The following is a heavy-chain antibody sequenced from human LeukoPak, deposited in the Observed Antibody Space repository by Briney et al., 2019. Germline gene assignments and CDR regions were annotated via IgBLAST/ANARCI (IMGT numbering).Heavy chain of an antibody. J-gene: IGHJ4*01. Sequence: PGGSLRLSCGASGFTFSYHWMHWVRQVPGKGLVWVSRIDGGGSSTSYADSVKGRFSISRDNAKSTLYLQMSSLRAEDTAVYYCARGPGSSGGAYVGDYWGPRTLVTVSS. CDR1: GFTFSYHW. CDR2: IDGGGSST. V-gene: IGHV3-74*01. D-gene: IGHD3-22*01. CDR3: ARGPGSSGGAYVGDY.